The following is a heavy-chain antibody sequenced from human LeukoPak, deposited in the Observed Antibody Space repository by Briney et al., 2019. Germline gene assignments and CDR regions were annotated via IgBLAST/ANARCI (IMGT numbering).Heavy chain of an antibody. D-gene: IGHD6-19*01. Sequence: PSQTLSLTCTVSGGSISSYYWSWIPQPPGKGLEWIGYLYYSGTTNYNPSLKSRVTISVDMSKNQFSLKLRSVTAADTAVYYCARGGYSSGWNDSWGQGTLVTVSS. CDR1: GGSISSYY. CDR2: LYYSGTT. J-gene: IGHJ4*02. V-gene: IGHV4-59*01. CDR3: ARGGYSSGWNDS.